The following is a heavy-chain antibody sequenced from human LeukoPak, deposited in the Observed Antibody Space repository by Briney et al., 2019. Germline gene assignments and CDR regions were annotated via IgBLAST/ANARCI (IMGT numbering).Heavy chain of an antibody. V-gene: IGHV4-59*08. D-gene: IGHD2-21*02. CDR1: GGSISSSY. Sequence: SETLSLTCTVSGGSISSSYWSWIRQPPGKGLEWIGNMYYSGSTNYNPSLKSRVTISADTSKNQFSLKLSSVTAADTAVYYCARNYCGGDCSPYYFDYWGQGTLVTASS. CDR2: MYYSGST. J-gene: IGHJ4*02. CDR3: ARNYCGGDCSPYYFDY.